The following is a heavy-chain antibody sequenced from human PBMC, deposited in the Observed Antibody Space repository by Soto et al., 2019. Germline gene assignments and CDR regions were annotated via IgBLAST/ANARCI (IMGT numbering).Heavy chain of an antibody. V-gene: IGHV2-26*01. J-gene: IGHJ4*02. Sequence: SGPTLVNPTETLTLTCTVSGFSLSNARMGVSWIRQPPGKALEWLAHIFSNDEKSYSTSLKSRLTISKDTSKSQVVLTMTNMEPVDTATYYCARLLWFGENYYFDYWGQGTLVTVSS. CDR3: ARLLWFGENYYFDY. D-gene: IGHD3-10*01. CDR1: GFSLSNARMG. CDR2: IFSNDEK.